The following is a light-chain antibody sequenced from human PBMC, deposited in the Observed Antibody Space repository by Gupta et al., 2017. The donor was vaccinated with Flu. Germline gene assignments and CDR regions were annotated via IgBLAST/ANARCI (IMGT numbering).Light chain of an antibody. Sequence: SSLSASVGDRVTITCRASQSISSYLNWYQQKPGKAPKLLIYAASSLQSGVPSRFSGSGSGTDFTLTISSLQPEDFATYYCQQSYSTLRRTFGQGTKVEIK. V-gene: IGKV1-39*01. CDR2: AAS. CDR1: QSISSY. J-gene: IGKJ1*01. CDR3: QQSYSTLRRT.